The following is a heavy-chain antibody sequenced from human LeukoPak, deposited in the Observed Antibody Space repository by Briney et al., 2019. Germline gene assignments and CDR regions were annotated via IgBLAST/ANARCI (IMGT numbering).Heavy chain of an antibody. V-gene: IGHV3-23*01. CDR2: VSVSGGTT. J-gene: IGHJ4*02. Sequence: GGSLRLSCAASGFTFSSYAMTWVRQAPGKGLEWVSTVSVSGGTTHYADSVKGRFTISRDNSKNTLYLQMNSLRAEDTAVYYCAKGLYYYDSSGYYVFDYWGQGTLVTVSS. CDR3: AKGLYYYDSSGYYVFDY. CDR1: GFTFSSYA. D-gene: IGHD3-22*01.